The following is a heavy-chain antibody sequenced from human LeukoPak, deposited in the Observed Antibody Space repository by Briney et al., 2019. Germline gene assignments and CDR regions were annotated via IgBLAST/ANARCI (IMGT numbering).Heavy chain of an antibody. CDR1: GGSISSYY. Sequence: SETLSLTCTVSGGSISSYYWSWIRQPPGKGLEWIGYIYYSGSTNYNPSLKSRVTISVDTSKNQFSLKLSSVTAADTAVYYCATYYYDSSGYWWGAFDIWGQGTMVIVSS. CDR2: IYYSGST. J-gene: IGHJ3*02. V-gene: IGHV4-59*08. CDR3: ATYYYDSSGYWWGAFDI. D-gene: IGHD3-22*01.